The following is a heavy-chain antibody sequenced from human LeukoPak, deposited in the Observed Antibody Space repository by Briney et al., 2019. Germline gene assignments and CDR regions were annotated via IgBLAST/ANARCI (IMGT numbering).Heavy chain of an antibody. CDR1: GFTFSSYA. J-gene: IGHJ4*02. V-gene: IGHV3-23*01. CDR2: ISGSGGST. D-gene: IGHD3-10*01. Sequence: PGGSLRLSCAASGFTFSSYAMSWVRQAPGKGLEWVSAISGSGGSTYYADSVKGRFTISRDNSKNTLYLQMNSLRAEDTAVYYCASGYGSGYYFDYWGQGTLVTVSS. CDR3: ASGYGSGYYFDY.